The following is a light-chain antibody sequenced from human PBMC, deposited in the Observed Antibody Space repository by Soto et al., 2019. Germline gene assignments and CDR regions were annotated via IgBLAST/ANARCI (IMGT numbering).Light chain of an antibody. CDR1: SSNIGAGYD. CDR3: QSYDNSLSGYV. J-gene: IGLJ1*01. V-gene: IGLV1-40*01. CDR2: RNS. Sequence: QSVLTQPPSVSGVPGQTVTISCTGSSSNIGAGYDVHWYQQLPGTAPKLLIYRNSNRPSGVPDRFSGSKSGTSASLAITGLQAEDEADYHCQSYDNSLSGYVFGTGTKLTVL.